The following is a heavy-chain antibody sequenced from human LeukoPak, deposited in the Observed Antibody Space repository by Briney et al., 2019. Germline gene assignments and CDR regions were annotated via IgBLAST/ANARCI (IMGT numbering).Heavy chain of an antibody. J-gene: IGHJ4*02. CDR3: AKDKPAAIFGY. D-gene: IGHD2-2*02. CDR2: ISSSSSTI. Sequence: SGGSLRLSCAASGFTFSSYSMTWVRQAPGKGLEWVSYISSSSSTIYYADSVKGRFTISRDNAKNSLYLQMNSLRAEDTAVYYCAKDKPAAIFGYWGQGTLVTVSS. CDR1: GFTFSSYS. V-gene: IGHV3-48*01.